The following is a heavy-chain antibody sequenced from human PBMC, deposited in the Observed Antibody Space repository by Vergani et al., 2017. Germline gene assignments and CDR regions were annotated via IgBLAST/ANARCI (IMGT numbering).Heavy chain of an antibody. Sequence: EVQLVESGGGLVQPGGSLKLSCAASGFTFSGSAMHWVRQASGKGLEWVGRIRSKANSYATAYAASVKGRFTISRDDSENTAYLQMNSLRAEDTAVYYCAKDGQPYDFWSGPITIDYWGQGTLVTVSS. V-gene: IGHV3-73*01. J-gene: IGHJ4*02. CDR2: IRSKANSYAT. CDR3: AKDGQPYDFWSGPITIDY. CDR1: GFTFSGSA. D-gene: IGHD3-3*01.